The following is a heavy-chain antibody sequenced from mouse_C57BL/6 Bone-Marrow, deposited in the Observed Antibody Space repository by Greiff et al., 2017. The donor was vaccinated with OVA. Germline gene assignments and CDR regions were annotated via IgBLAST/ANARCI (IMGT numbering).Heavy chain of an antibody. CDR1: GFTFSDYG. D-gene: IGHD4-1*02. Sequence: EVHLVESGGGLVKPGGSLKLSCAASGFTFSDYGMHWVRQAPAKGLEWVAYISSGSSTLYYADTVKGRFTISIDNAKNTRFRQMTRLGSEDTARYNGARINCWDFDVWGTGTTVTVSS. J-gene: IGHJ1*03. V-gene: IGHV5-17*01. CDR2: ISSGSSTL. CDR3: ARINCWDFDV.